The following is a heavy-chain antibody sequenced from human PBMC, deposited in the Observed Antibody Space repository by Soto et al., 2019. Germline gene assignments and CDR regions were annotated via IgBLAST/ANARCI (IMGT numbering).Heavy chain of an antibody. D-gene: IGHD3-22*01. CDR3: ATETSGSSPLHFDF. J-gene: IGHJ4*02. CDR1: GDSVSNADYY. V-gene: IGHV4-30-4*01. Sequence: PSETLSLTCTVSGDSVSNADYYWSWIRQPPGKGLEWIGYIYYSGSTYYNPSLKSRVTMSFDTSENQFSLKLSSVTDSDTAMYYCATETSGSSPLHFDFWGQGTLVTVSS. CDR2: IYYSGST.